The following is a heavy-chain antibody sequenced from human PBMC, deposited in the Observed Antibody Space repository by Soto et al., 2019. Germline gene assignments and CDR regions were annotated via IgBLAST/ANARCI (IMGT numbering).Heavy chain of an antibody. CDR1: GFTFSNAW. D-gene: IGHD3-10*01. V-gene: IGHV3-15*01. J-gene: IGHJ6*02. Sequence: PGGSLRLSCAASGFTFSNAWMSWVRQAPGKGLEWVGRIKSKTDGGTTDYAAPVKGRFTISRDDSKNTLYLQMNSLKTEDTAVYYCARGVDSPPPYYYGMDVWGQGTTVTVSS. CDR2: IKSKTDGGTT. CDR3: ARGVDSPPPYYYGMDV.